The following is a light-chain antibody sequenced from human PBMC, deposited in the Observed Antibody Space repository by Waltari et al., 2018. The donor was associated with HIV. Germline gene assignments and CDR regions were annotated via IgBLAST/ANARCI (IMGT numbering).Light chain of an antibody. Sequence: EIVLTQSPATLSLSPGERATLSCRASQSVSTSLAWYQQKSGQSPRLLIYDASIRATGIPARFSGSGSGTDFTLTISSLEPEDFAVYYCQQRSNWPPAPTFGGGTKVEIK. CDR2: DAS. CDR1: QSVSTS. J-gene: IGKJ4*01. CDR3: QQRSNWPPAPT. V-gene: IGKV3-11*01.